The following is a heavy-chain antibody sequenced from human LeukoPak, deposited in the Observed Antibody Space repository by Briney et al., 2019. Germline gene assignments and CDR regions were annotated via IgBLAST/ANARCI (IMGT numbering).Heavy chain of an antibody. D-gene: IGHD3-22*01. Sequence: SETPSLTCIVSGVSMSRYFWSWIRQPPGKGLEWIGYIYYSGSTNYNPSVKSRVTISVDTSKNQFSLKLSSVTAADTAVYYCARHARSGSSYYQYFDYWGQGTLVTVSS. V-gene: IGHV4-59*08. J-gene: IGHJ4*02. CDR3: ARHARSGSSYYQYFDY. CDR2: IYYSGST. CDR1: GVSMSRYF.